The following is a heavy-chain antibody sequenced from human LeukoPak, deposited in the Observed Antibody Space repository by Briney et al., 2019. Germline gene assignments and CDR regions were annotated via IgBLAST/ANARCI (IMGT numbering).Heavy chain of an antibody. CDR3: ARDDSGRIWFGELCD. CDR2: ISYDGSNK. CDR1: GFTFSSYA. V-gene: IGHV3-30-3*01. Sequence: GGSLRLSCAASGFTFSSYAMHWIRQAPGKGLEWVAVISYDGSNKYYADSVKGRFTISRDNSKNTLYLQMNSLRAEDTAVYYCARDDSGRIWFGELCDWGQGTLVTVSS. D-gene: IGHD3-10*01. J-gene: IGHJ4*02.